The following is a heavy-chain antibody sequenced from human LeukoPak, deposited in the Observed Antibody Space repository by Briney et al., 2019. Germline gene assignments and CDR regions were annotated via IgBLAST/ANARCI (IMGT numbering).Heavy chain of an antibody. V-gene: IGHV3-7*03. CDR1: GLTFSSYW. CDR3: AREQGYYYYYYGMDV. J-gene: IGHJ6*02. Sequence: PGGSLRLSCAASGLTFSSYWMSWVRQAPGKGLEWVANIKQDGSEKYYVDSVKGRFTISRDNAKNSLYLQMNSLRAEDTAVYYCAREQGYYYYYYGMDVWGQGTTVTVSS. CDR2: IKQDGSEK.